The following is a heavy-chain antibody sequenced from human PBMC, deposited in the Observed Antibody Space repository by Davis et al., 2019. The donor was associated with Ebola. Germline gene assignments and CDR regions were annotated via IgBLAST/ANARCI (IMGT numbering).Heavy chain of an antibody. CDR3: ARMVSPQQFTVLGVKSTTAGHYFDF. Sequence: SGPTLVKPPQTLTLTCTFSGFSLKTSGMCVSWIRQSPGKALEWLARIDWDGDRYYSTSLKTRLNIYKDTSKNQVVLTMTNMVPVDTATYYCARMVSPQQFTVLGVKSTTAGHYFDFWGQGTLVAVSS. CDR1: GFSLKTSGMC. J-gene: IGHJ4*02. V-gene: IGHV2-70*11. D-gene: IGHD3-3*01. CDR2: IDWDGDR.